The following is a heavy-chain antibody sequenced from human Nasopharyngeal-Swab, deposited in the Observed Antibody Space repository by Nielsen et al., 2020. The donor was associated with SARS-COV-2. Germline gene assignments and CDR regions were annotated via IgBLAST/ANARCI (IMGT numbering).Heavy chain of an antibody. D-gene: IGHD5-24*01. CDR3: ARDRDGPLLLGVFDI. CDR1: GGSINNYY. Sequence: GSLRLSCTVSGGSINNYYWNWIRQSPGKALEWIGYIYYTGSTNYNPSVESRVTISVDTSKNQFSLKLSSVTAADTAVYYCARDRDGPLLLGVFDIWGQGTMVTVSS. J-gene: IGHJ3*02. V-gene: IGHV4-59*01. CDR2: IYYTGST.